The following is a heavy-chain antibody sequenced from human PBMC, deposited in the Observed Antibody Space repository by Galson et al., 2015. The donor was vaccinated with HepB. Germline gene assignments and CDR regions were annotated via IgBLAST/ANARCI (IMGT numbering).Heavy chain of an antibody. D-gene: IGHD5-24*01. Sequence: SLRLSCATFGFSFSTSGMSWVRQAPGKGLEWVSGISGSGGADTYYADSVKGRFSISRDNSQNTLFLQMDGLRADDTAVYYCAKYFAGGDGYKYTDYWGQGTLVTVSS. V-gene: IGHV3-23*01. CDR1: GFSFSTSG. CDR3: AKYFAGGDGYKYTDY. J-gene: IGHJ4*02. CDR2: ISGSGGADT.